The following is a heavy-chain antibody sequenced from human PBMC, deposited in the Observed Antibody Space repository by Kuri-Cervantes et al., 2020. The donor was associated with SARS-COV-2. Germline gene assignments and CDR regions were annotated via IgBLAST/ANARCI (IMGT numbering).Heavy chain of an antibody. CDR3: ARSPRCSSTSCRYYYYGMDV. CDR1: GGSFSGYY. CDR2: INHSGST. Sequence: GSLRLSCAVYGGSFSGYYWSWIRQPPGKGLEWIGEINHSGSTNYNPSLKSRVTISVDTSKNQFSLKLSSVTAADTAVYYCARSPRCSSTSCRYYYYGMDVWGQGTTVTVSS. D-gene: IGHD2-2*01. J-gene: IGHJ6*02. V-gene: IGHV4-34*01.